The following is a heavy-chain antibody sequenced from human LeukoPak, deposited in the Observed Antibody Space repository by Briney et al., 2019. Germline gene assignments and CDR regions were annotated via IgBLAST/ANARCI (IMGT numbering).Heavy chain of an antibody. J-gene: IGHJ5*02. CDR2: INPSGST. CDR3: ARRRWKNWFDP. Sequence: SETLSLTCAVYGGSFSGYYWTWVRQPPEKELEWIGEINPSGSTNYNPSLKSRVTISVDTSKNQFFLKLSSVIAADTAVYYFARRRWKNWFDPWGQGTLVTVSS. D-gene: IGHD1-1*01. V-gene: IGHV4-34*01. CDR1: GGSFSGYY.